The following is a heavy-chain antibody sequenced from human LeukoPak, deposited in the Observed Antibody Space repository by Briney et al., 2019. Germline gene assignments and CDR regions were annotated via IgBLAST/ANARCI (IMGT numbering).Heavy chain of an antibody. Sequence: GGSLRLSCAASGFTVSSNYMSWVRQAPGKGLEWVSVIYSGGSTYYADSVKGRFTISRDNAKNSLYLQMNSLRAEDTAVYYCARMTEHTSSPEFNWFDAWGQGTLVTVSS. V-gene: IGHV3-53*01. CDR3: ARMTEHTSSPEFNWFDA. CDR1: GFTVSSNY. CDR2: IYSGGST. D-gene: IGHD2-2*01. J-gene: IGHJ5*02.